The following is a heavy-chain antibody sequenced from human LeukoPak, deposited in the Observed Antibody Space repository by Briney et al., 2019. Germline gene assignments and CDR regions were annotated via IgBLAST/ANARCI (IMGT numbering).Heavy chain of an antibody. CDR1: GFTFNDYA. CDR2: ISASGSNT. D-gene: IGHD4/OR15-4a*01. V-gene: IGHV3-23*01. J-gene: IGHJ4*02. CDR3: AKGIYDYALDF. Sequence: GGPLRLSCAASGFTFNDYAMTWVRQAPGKGLEWVSLISASGSNTYYAGSVKGRFFISRDNSKNTLNLQMSSLRAEDAALYYCAKGIYDYALDFWGQGALVTVSS.